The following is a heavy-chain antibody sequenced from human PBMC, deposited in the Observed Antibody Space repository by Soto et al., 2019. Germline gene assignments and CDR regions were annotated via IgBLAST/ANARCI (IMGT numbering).Heavy chain of an antibody. D-gene: IGHD3-3*01. Sequence: EEQLVESGGGLVQPGGSLTLSCAASGFTFSDYYMEWVRQAPGKGLEWVARSRNKAKSYTTDHAASVKGRFTISRDLSQNSLYLQMNNLKTEDTAVYYCSRLEGGWGQGTLVTVSS. J-gene: IGHJ4*02. CDR2: SRNKAKSYTT. V-gene: IGHV3-72*01. CDR1: GFTFSDYY. CDR3: SRLEGG.